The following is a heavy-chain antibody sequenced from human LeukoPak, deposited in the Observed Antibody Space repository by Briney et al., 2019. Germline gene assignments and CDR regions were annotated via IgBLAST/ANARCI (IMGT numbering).Heavy chain of an antibody. V-gene: IGHV1-24*01. D-gene: IGHD3-22*01. CDR2: FDPEDGET. CDR3: ATPPPYYYDSSGYRYFDY. CDR1: GYTLTELS. Sequence: ASVKVSCKVSGYTLTELSMHWVRQAPGKGLEWMGGFDPEDGETIYAQKFQGRVTMTEDTSTDTAYMELSSLRSEDTAVYYCATPPPYYYDSSGYRYFDYWGQGTLATVSS. J-gene: IGHJ4*02.